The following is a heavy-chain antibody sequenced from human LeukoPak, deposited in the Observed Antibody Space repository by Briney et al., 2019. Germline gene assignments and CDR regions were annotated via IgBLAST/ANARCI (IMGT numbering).Heavy chain of an antibody. Sequence: ASVKVSCKASGYAFSVYWIHWVRLVPGQGLEWMGWIIPNSGDTRFADKFQGRVTMTRDTSISTVYMELSRLNSDDTAVYYCTRGVLLQDRGAFDIWGQGTMVTVSS. CDR2: IIPNSGDT. D-gene: IGHD3-10*01. J-gene: IGHJ3*02. CDR1: GYAFSVYW. CDR3: TRGVLLQDRGAFDI. V-gene: IGHV1-2*02.